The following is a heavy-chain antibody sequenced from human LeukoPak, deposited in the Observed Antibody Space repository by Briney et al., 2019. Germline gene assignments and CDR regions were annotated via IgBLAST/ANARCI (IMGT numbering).Heavy chain of an antibody. CDR1: GFTFTNYA. CDR2: IGASGADT. CDR3: AKRPRDTSGYYLGAFHD. V-gene: IGHV3-23*01. Sequence: GGSLRLSCAASGFTFTNYAMTWVRQAPGKGLEWVSVIGASGADTYYSDSVKGRFTVSRDNSQNTLFLHMSSLRAEDTAVYFCAKRPRDTSGYYLGAFHDWGQGTTVTVSS. J-gene: IGHJ6*02. D-gene: IGHD3-22*01.